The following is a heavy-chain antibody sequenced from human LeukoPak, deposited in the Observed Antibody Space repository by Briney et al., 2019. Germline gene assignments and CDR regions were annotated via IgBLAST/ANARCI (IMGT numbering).Heavy chain of an antibody. CDR3: AKGGRWLQAHCDY. D-gene: IGHD5-24*01. CDR2: ISGSGGST. J-gene: IGHJ4*02. Sequence: GGSLRLSCAASGFTFSSYGMSWVRQAPGKGLEWVSAISGSGGSTYYADSVKGRFTISRDNSKNTLYLQMNSLRAEDTAVYYCAKGGRWLQAHCDYWGQGTLVTVSS. V-gene: IGHV3-23*01. CDR1: GFTFSSYG.